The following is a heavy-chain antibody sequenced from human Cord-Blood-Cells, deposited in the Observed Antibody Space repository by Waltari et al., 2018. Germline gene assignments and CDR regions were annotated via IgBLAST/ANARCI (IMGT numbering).Heavy chain of an antibody. CDR3: ARASRELTGDYYYYYGMDV. CDR2: INPNSGGT. D-gene: IGHD7-27*01. CDR1: GYTFTGYY. J-gene: IGHJ6*02. Sequence: QVQLVQSGAEVKKPGASVKVSCKASGYTFTGYYMHWVRQAPGQGLEWMGWINPNSGGTNYAQKFQGWVTMTRDTSISTAYMELSRLRSDDTAVYYCARASRELTGDYYYYYGMDVWGQGTTVTVSS. V-gene: IGHV1-2*04.